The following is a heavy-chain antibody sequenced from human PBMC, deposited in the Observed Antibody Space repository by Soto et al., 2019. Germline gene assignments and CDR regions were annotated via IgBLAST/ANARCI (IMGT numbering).Heavy chain of an antibody. J-gene: IGHJ6*02. Sequence: GGSLRLSCAASGFTFSSYAMSWVRQAPGKGLEWVSAISGSGGSTYYADSVKGRFTISRDNSKNTLYLQMNSLRAEDTAVYYCAKDQGDYYGSGGLWYYGMDVWGQGTTVTVSS. CDR3: AKDQGDYYGSGGLWYYGMDV. V-gene: IGHV3-23*01. CDR1: GFTFSSYA. CDR2: ISGSGGST. D-gene: IGHD3-10*01.